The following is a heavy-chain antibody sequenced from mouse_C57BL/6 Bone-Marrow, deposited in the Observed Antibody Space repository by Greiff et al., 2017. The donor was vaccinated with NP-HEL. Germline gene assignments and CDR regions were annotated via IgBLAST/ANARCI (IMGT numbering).Heavy chain of an antibody. J-gene: IGHJ1*03. V-gene: IGHV1-81*01. CDR2: IYPRSGNT. CDR1: GYTFTSYG. D-gene: IGHD2-12*01. Sequence: VQRVESGAELARPGASVKLSCKASGYTFTSYGISWVKQRTGQGLEWIGEIYPRSGNTYYNEKFKGKATLTADTSSSTAYMVLRSLTSEDSAVYFCARRSYYYKGYFDVWGTGTTVTVSS. CDR3: ARRSYYYKGYFDV.